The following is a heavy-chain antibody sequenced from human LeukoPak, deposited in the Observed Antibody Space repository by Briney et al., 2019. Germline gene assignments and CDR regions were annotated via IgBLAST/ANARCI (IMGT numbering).Heavy chain of an antibody. CDR1: GFTFDDYA. Sequence: GGSLRLSCAASGFTFDDYAMHWVRQAPGKGLEWVSGISWNSGSIGYADSVKGRFTISRDNAKNSLYLQMNSLRAEDTALYYCAMSMGFDYWGQGTLVTVSS. D-gene: IGHD4/OR15-4a*01. J-gene: IGHJ4*02. CDR2: ISWNSGSI. V-gene: IGHV3-9*01. CDR3: AMSMGFDY.